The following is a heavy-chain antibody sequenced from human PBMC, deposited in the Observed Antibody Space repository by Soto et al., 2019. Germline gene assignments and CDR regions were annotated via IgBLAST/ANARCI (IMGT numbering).Heavy chain of an antibody. V-gene: IGHV3-9*01. J-gene: IGHJ6*02. CDR3: AKSTGGTANGMDV. Sequence: EVQLVESGGGLVQPGRSLRLSCVASGFTFDDYAMFWVRQAPGKGLEWVSGISWKSASIGYADSVKGRFTISRDNXKNSLYLQMNSLRAEDTALYYCAKSTGGTANGMDVWGQGTTVTVSS. CDR1: GFTFDDYA. CDR2: ISWKSASI. D-gene: IGHD2-8*02.